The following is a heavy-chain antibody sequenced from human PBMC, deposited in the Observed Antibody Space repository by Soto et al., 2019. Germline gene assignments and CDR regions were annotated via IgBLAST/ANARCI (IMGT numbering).Heavy chain of an antibody. CDR1: GFTFSNYA. Sequence: EVQLLESGGDLVQPGESLRLSCALSGFTFSNYAMNWVRQAPGKGLQWVSAITGNGRSTYYADSVKGRFTISRDNSKNTLYLQMNSLRAEDTAVYYCANYYGDYAGGEFFQHWGQGTLVTVSS. CDR2: ITGNGRST. D-gene: IGHD4-17*01. CDR3: ANYYGDYAGGEFFQH. V-gene: IGHV3-23*01. J-gene: IGHJ1*01.